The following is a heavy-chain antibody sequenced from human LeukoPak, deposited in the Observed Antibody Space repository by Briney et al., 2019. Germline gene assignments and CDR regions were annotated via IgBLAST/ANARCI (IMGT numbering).Heavy chain of an antibody. J-gene: IGHJ3*02. D-gene: IGHD3-3*01. CDR3: ALHYDFWSGYYTGGAAAFDI. Sequence: PGGSLRLSCAASGFTFSSYSMNWVRQAPGKGGEWVSSISSSRSYIYYADSVKGRFTISRHNANNSLYLQMNSLRANDTAVYYCALHYDFWSGYYTGGAAAFDIWGQGTMVTVSS. V-gene: IGHV3-21*01. CDR1: GFTFSSYS. CDR2: ISSSRSYI.